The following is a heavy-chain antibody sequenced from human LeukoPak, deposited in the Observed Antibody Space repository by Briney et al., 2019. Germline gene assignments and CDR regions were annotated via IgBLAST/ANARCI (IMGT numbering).Heavy chain of an antibody. Sequence: ASVKVSRKASGYTFTSYAMHWVRQAPGQRLEWMGWINAGNGNTKYSQKFQGRVTITRDTSASTAYMELSSLRSEDTAVYYCARGTYDSSGYYYYFDYWGQGTLVTVSS. CDR2: INAGNGNT. V-gene: IGHV1-3*01. CDR1: GYTFTSYA. CDR3: ARGTYDSSGYYYYFDY. J-gene: IGHJ4*02. D-gene: IGHD3-22*01.